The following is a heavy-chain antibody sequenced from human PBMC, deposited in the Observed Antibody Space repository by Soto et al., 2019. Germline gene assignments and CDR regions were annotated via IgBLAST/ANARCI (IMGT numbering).Heavy chain of an antibody. D-gene: IGHD6-13*01. Sequence: PGGSLRLSCAASGFTFGDYAMHWVRQAPGKGLEWVSGISGHSGSIGYADSVKGRFTISRDNAKNSLYLQMNSLRAEDTALYYCAKDRAHGSSSWADAFDIWGQGTMVTVSS. CDR2: ISGHSGSI. CDR1: GFTFGDYA. J-gene: IGHJ3*02. CDR3: AKDRAHGSSSWADAFDI. V-gene: IGHV3-9*01.